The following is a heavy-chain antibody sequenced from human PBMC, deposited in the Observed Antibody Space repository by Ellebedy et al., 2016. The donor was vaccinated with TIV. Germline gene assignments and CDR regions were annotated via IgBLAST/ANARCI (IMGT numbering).Heavy chain of an antibody. V-gene: IGHV3-23*01. CDR2: VFPDGTST. J-gene: IGHJ4*02. D-gene: IGHD4-23*01. Sequence: GESLKISCAASGFTFSTYTMNWVRQAPGKGLEWVSGVFPDGTSTYYANSVKGRFTISRDNSKNTLFLQMDSVRADDTAVYYCAKDRVPDDRWNFDFWGQGTLVTVSS. CDR3: AKDRVPDDRWNFDF. CDR1: GFTFSTYT.